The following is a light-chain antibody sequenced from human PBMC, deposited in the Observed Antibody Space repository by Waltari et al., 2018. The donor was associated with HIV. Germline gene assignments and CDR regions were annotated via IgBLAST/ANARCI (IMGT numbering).Light chain of an antibody. CDR3: AAWDDSLNGPV. Sequence: QSVLIQPPSASGTPGQWVTISCSGSSSNIGSNTVNWYQQLPGTAPKLLIYSNHQRPSGVPDRFSGSKSGTSASLAISGLQSEDEADYYCAAWDDSLNGPVFGGGTKLTVL. V-gene: IGLV1-44*01. CDR2: SNH. J-gene: IGLJ2*01. CDR1: SSNIGSNT.